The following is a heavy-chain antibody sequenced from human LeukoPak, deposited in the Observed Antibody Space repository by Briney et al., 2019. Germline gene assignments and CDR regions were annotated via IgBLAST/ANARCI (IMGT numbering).Heavy chain of an antibody. CDR1: GFTFSSYA. Sequence: GGSLRLPCAASGFTFSSYAMHWVRQAPGKGLEWVAVISYDGSNKYYADSVKGRFTISRDNSKNTLYLQMNSLRAEDTAVYYCARDYDAFPAATTTYYFDYWGQGTLVTVSS. V-gene: IGHV3-30*04. D-gene: IGHD2-15*01. J-gene: IGHJ4*02. CDR2: ISYDGSNK. CDR3: ARDYDAFPAATTTYYFDY.